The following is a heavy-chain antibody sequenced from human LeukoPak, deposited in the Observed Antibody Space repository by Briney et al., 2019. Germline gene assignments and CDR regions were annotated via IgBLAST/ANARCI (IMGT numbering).Heavy chain of an antibody. V-gene: IGHV1-69*05. CDR2: IIPIFGTA. Sequence: ASVKVSCKASGGTLSSYAISWVRQAPGQGLEWMGRIIPIFGTANYAQKFQGRVTITTDESTSTAYMELSSLRSEDTAVYYCAREIVGAIDYWGQGTLVTVSS. CDR3: AREIVGAIDY. D-gene: IGHD1-26*01. CDR1: GGTLSSYA. J-gene: IGHJ4*02.